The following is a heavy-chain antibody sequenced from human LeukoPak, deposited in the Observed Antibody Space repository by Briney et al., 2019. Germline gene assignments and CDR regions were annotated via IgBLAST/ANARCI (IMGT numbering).Heavy chain of an antibody. D-gene: IGHD1-7*01. J-gene: IGHJ4*02. CDR2: IYYSGST. V-gene: IGHV4-59*01. Sequence: SETLSLTCAVYGGSISSYYWSWIRQPPGKGLEWIGYIYYSGSTNYNPSLKSRVTISIDTSKNQFSLKLSSVTAADTAVYYCARLNWDYYFDYWGQGTLVTVSS. CDR1: GGSISSYY. CDR3: ARLNWDYYFDY.